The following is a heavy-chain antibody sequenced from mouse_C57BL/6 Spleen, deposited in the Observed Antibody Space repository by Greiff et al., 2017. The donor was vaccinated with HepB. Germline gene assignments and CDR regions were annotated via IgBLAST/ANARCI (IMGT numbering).Heavy chain of an antibody. Sequence: QVQLKQPGAELVKPGASVKMSCKASGYTFTSYWITWVKQRPGQGLEWIGDIYPGSGSTNYNEKFKSKATLTVDTSSSTAYMQLSSLTSEDSAVYYCARRRVSNYAMDYWGQGTSVTVSS. J-gene: IGHJ4*01. CDR2: IYPGSGST. CDR1: GYTFTSYW. V-gene: IGHV1-55*01. CDR3: ARRRVSNYAMDY.